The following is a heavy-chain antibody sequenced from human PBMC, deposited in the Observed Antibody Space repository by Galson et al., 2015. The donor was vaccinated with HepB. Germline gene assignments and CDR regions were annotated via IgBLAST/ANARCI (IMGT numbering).Heavy chain of an antibody. CDR1: GYSFTSYW. CDR2: IYPGDSDT. J-gene: IGHJ4*02. V-gene: IGHV5-51*03. Sequence: QSGAEVKSPGESLRISCKASGYSFTSYWIGWVRQVPGKGLEWVGIIYPGDSDTRYSPSFEGQVYISVDTSISTAYLQWNSLKASDTAMYYCARRHRDLLCWRAGYFEYWGQGALVTVSS. D-gene: IGHD2-2*01. CDR3: ARRHRDLLCWRAGYFEY.